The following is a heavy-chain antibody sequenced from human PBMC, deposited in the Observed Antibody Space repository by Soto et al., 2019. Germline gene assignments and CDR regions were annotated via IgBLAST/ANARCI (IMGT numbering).Heavy chain of an antibody. D-gene: IGHD5-18*01. Sequence: GWSLRLSCAASGFTFSNDWLNWVRQAPGKGLEWVANINLDGSEKNYVDSVKGRFTISRDNARNSLYLQMSSLRAEDTALYYCARDGSTSWYSYDYHGMDVWGQGTTVTVSS. J-gene: IGHJ6*02. CDR2: INLDGSEK. CDR1: GFTFSNDW. V-gene: IGHV3-7*03. CDR3: ARDGSTSWYSYDYHGMDV.